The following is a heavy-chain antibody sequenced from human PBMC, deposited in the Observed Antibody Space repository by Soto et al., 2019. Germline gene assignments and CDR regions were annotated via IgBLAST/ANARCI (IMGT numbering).Heavy chain of an antibody. Sequence: QVQLVQSGAEVKKPGSSVKVSCKASGGTLSSYTFSWVRQAPGQGLEWMGRIIPNLGITNDAQKFQGRITIIVDKSKSTAYMELSSLSSEDTAVYYCARDTGYCSVASCPDFDYWFQGTMVTVAS. CDR1: GGTLSSYT. J-gene: IGHJ4*02. CDR2: IIPNLGIT. D-gene: IGHD2-15*01. CDR3: ARDTGYCSVASCPDFDY. V-gene: IGHV1-69*08.